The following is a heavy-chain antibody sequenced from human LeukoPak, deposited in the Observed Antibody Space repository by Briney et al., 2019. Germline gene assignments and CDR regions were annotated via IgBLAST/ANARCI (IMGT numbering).Heavy chain of an antibody. V-gene: IGHV1-18*01. J-gene: IGHJ4*02. CDR1: GYTFTGYG. D-gene: IGHD3-22*01. CDR2: ISAYNGNT. CDR3: ARSAAYYYDSSGYYYGSFDY. Sequence: ASVKVSCKASGYTFTGYGISWVRQAPGQGLEWMGWISAYNGNTNYAQKLQGRVTMTTDTSTSTAYMELRSLRSDDTAVYYCARSAAYYYDSSGYYYGSFDYWGQGTLVTVSS.